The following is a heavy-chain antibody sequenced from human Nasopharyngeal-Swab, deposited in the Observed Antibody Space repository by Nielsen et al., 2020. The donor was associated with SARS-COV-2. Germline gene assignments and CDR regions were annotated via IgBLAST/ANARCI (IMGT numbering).Heavy chain of an antibody. CDR2: IIPIFGTA. CDR3: ARGRWDDSSGYYYPRGRYSWFDP. J-gene: IGHJ5*02. CDR1: GGTFSSYS. V-gene: IGHV1-69*06. Sequence: SVKVSYKASGGTFSSYSISWVRQAPGQGLEWMGGIIPIFGTANYAQKFQGRVTITADKSTSTAYMELSSLRSEDTAVYYCARGRWDDSSGYYYPRGRYSWFDPWGQGTLVTVSS. D-gene: IGHD3-22*01.